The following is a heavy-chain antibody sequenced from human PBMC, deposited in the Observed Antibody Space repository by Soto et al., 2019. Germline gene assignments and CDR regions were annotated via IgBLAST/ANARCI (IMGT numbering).Heavy chain of an antibody. D-gene: IGHD3-22*01. V-gene: IGHV4-59*08. CDR1: GGSISSYY. Sequence: ASETLSLTCTVSGGSISSYYWSWIRQPPGKGLEWIGYIYYSGSTNYNPSLKSRVTISVDTSKNQFSLKLSSVTAADTAVYYCARALHYYDSSGSRGWFDPWGQGTLVTVSS. CDR3: ARALHYYDSSGSRGWFDP. CDR2: IYYSGST. J-gene: IGHJ5*02.